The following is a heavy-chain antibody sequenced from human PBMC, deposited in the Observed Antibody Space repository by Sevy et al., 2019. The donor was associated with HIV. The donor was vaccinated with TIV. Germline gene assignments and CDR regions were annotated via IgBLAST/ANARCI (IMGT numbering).Heavy chain of an antibody. V-gene: IGHV1-18*01. CDR1: GYTFTSYG. CDR2: ISAYNGNT. J-gene: IGHJ4*02. CDR3: ARDVQYCSSTSCYYFDY. Sequence: ASVKVSCKASGYTFTSYGISWVRQAPGQGLEWMGWISAYNGNTNYAQKLQGRVTMTTDTSTSKAYMELRSLRSDDTAVYYCARDVQYCSSTSCYYFDYWGQGTLVTVSS. D-gene: IGHD2-2*01.